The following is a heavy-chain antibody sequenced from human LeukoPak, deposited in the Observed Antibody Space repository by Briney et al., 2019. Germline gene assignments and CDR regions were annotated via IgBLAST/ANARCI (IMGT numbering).Heavy chain of an antibody. D-gene: IGHD3-3*01. CDR1: GYTFTSYG. CDR3: ASGVARPASYDFWSGYYSFDP. J-gene: IGHJ5*02. CDR2: INPNSGGT. V-gene: IGHV1-2*02. Sequence: GASVKVSCKASGYTFTSYGISWVRQAPGQGLEWMGWINPNSGGTNYAQKFQGRVTMTRDTSISTAYMELSRLRSDDTAVYYCASGVARPASYDFWSGYYSFDPWGQGTLVTVSS.